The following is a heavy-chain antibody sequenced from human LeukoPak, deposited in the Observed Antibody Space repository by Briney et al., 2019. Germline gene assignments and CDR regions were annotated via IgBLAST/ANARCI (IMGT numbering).Heavy chain of an antibody. CDR1: GGSFSGYY. J-gene: IGHJ5*01. V-gene: IGHV4-34*01. D-gene: IGHD6-13*01. Sequence: PSETLSLTCAVYGGSFSGYYWSWIRQPPGKGLEWIGEINHSGSTNYNPSLKSRVTISVDTSKNQFSLKPSSVTAADTAVYYCARAQRYRQQLVSWGQGTLVTVSS. CDR3: ARAQRYRQQLVS. CDR2: INHSGST.